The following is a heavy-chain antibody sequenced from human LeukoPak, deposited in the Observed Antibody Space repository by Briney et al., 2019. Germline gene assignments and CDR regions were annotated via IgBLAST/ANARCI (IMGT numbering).Heavy chain of an antibody. CDR1: GGSISGYY. CDR3: ARDPGYYFDY. Sequence: SEALSPTCTVSGGSISGYYWTWIRQPPGKGLEWIGYIYYSGSTNYNPSLKSRVTISLDTSKNQFSLKLSSVTAADTAVYYCARDPGYYFDYWGQGTLVTVSS. V-gene: IGHV4-59*01. D-gene: IGHD1-14*01. J-gene: IGHJ4*02. CDR2: IYYSGST.